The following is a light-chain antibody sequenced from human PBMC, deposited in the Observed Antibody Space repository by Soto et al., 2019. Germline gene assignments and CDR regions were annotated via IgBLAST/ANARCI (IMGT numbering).Light chain of an antibody. Sequence: EIVLTQSPGTLSLSPGERATLSCWASQSVSSSYLAWYQQKPGQAPRLLIYGASSRATGIPDRFSGSGSGTDFTLTISRLEPEDFAVYYCQQYVNSPYTFGQGTKLEIK. CDR1: QSVSSSY. V-gene: IGKV3-20*01. CDR2: GAS. J-gene: IGKJ2*01. CDR3: QQYVNSPYT.